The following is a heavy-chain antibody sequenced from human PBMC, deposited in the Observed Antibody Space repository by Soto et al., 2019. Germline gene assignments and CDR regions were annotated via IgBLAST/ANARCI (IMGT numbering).Heavy chain of an antibody. CDR1: GGTFNFYA. V-gene: IGHV1-69*01. J-gene: IGHJ4*02. Sequence: QVLLVQSGAEVKKPGSSVKVSCKASGGTFNFYAISWVRQAPGQGLEWMGGIIPMFGTANYTQKFQGRVTITADESTSTVYMALNSLRSEDTAVYYCAKEGPSDDVWGTIRKFDYWGQGTLVTVSA. D-gene: IGHD3-16*01. CDR2: IIPMFGTA. CDR3: AKEGPSDDVWGTIRKFDY.